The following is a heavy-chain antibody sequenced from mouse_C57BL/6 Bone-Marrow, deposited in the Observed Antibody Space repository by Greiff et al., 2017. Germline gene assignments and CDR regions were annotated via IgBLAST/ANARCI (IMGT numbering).Heavy chain of an antibody. J-gene: IGHJ4*01. D-gene: IGHD2-13*01. Sequence: VQLQQPGAELVMPGASVKLSCKASGYTFTSYWMHWVKQRPGQGLEWIGEIDPSDSYTNYNQKFKGKSTLTVDKSSSTTYMQLSSLTSDDSAVYYCAIVLTAVIDYWGQGTSVTVSS. CDR2: IDPSDSYT. V-gene: IGHV1-69*01. CDR1: GYTFTSYW. CDR3: AIVLTAVIDY.